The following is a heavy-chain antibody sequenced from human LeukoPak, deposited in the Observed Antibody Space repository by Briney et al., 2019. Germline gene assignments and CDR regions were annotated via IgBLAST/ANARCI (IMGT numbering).Heavy chain of an antibody. CDR3: ARPVWGYGDFKSGYFDY. V-gene: IGHV1-46*01. Sequence: ASVKVSCKASGYTFTSYYMHWVRQAPGQGLEWMGIINPSGGSTSYAQKFQGRVTMTRDTSTSTVYMELSSLRSEDTAVYYCARPVWGYGDFKSGYFDYWGQGTLVTVSS. D-gene: IGHD4-17*01. CDR2: INPSGGST. J-gene: IGHJ4*02. CDR1: GYTFTSYY.